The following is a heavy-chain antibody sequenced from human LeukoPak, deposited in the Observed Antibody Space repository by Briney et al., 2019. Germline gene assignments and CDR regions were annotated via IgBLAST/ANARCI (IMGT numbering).Heavy chain of an antibody. Sequence: KSSETLSLTCTVAGGSMSAYYWTWFRQPPGMGLEWIGYIYYGGSTNYNPSLKSRLTISVDTSKNQFSLRLSSVTAADTAVYYCATIAGSSSYWGQGTLVTVSS. V-gene: IGHV4-59*08. D-gene: IGHD6-6*01. CDR2: IYYGGST. CDR3: ATIAGSSSY. CDR1: GGSMSAYY. J-gene: IGHJ4*02.